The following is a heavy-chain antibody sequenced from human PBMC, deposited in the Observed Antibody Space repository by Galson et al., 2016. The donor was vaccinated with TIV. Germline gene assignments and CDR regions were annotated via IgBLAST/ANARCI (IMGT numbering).Heavy chain of an antibody. J-gene: IGHJ6*02. V-gene: IGHV3-74*01. CDR1: GFTFSRYY. D-gene: IGHD1-14*01. Sequence: SLRLSCAASGFTFSRYYMHWVRQAPGKGLVWVSRISSDGSSTLYADSVKGRFTISRDNAKNTLYLQMSSLRAEDTALYYCTRDEPSYNYVLGVWGQGTTVTVSS. CDR3: TRDEPSYNYVLGV. CDR2: ISSDGSST.